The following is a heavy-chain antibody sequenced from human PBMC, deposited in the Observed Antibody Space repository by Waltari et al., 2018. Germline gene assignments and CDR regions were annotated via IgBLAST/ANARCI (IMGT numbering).Heavy chain of an antibody. D-gene: IGHD3-9*01. V-gene: IGHV1-3*01. Sequence: QVQLVQSGAEVKKPGASVKVSCKASGYTFTSYAMHWVRQAPGQRLEWMGWINAGHGNTKYSQKFQGRVTITRDTSASTAYMELSSLRSEDTAVYYCAALLRYFDWLVYWGQGTLVTVSS. J-gene: IGHJ4*02. CDR3: AALLRYFDWLVY. CDR2: INAGHGNT. CDR1: GYTFTSYA.